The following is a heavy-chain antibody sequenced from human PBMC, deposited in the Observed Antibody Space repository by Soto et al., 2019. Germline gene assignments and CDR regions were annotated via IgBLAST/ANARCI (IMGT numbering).Heavy chain of an antibody. D-gene: IGHD2-2*01. CDR3: ARVPRYTSDIVEVPAVMFDDWFVP. CDR1: GLHFSSYA. CDR2: IHPGHGDT. Sequence: VQLVQAGAEVKKAGASVKVSCKASGLHFSSYAVPWVRQAPGQSLEGIGWIHPGHGDTKYSQKFHGRVTLTRDTSANTAYMDLSSLRSEDTAVYYCARVPRYTSDIVEVPAVMFDDWFVPWGQGTLVTVSS. J-gene: IGHJ5*02. V-gene: IGHV1-3*01.